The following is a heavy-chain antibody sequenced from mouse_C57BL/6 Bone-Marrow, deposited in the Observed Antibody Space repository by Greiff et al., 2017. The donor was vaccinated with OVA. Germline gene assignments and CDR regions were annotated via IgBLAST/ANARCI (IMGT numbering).Heavy chain of an antibody. J-gene: IGHJ1*03. CDR1: GYTFTSYW. V-gene: IGHV1-69*01. CDR3: AKDSNYDWYFDV. CDR2: IDPSDSYT. Sequence: VQLQQPGAELVMPGASVKLSCKASGYTFTSYWMHWVKQRPGQGLEWIGEIDPSDSYTNYNQKFKGKSTLTVDKSSSTAYMQLSSLTSEDSAVYYCAKDSNYDWYFDVWGTGTTVTVSS. D-gene: IGHD2-5*01.